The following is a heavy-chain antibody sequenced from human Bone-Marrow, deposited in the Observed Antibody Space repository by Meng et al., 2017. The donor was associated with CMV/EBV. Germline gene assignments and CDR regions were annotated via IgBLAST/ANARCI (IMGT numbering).Heavy chain of an antibody. CDR2: ISGSGGST. CDR1: GFTFSSYA. Sequence: GESLKISCAASGFTFSSYAMSWVRQAPGKGLEWVSAISGSGGSTYYADSVEGRFTISRDNSKNTLYLQMNSLRAEDTAVYYCAKEEYSSSWYGYYGMDVWGQGTTVTVSS. J-gene: IGHJ6*02. CDR3: AKEEYSSSWYGYYGMDV. D-gene: IGHD6-13*01. V-gene: IGHV3-23*01.